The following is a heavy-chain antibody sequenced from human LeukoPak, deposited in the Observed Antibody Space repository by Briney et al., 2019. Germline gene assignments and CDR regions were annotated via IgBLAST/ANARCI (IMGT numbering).Heavy chain of an antibody. CDR3: ARDRSSGSYGYFDY. CDR1: GGTFSSYA. J-gene: IGHJ4*02. Sequence: ASVKVSCKASGGTFSSYAISWVRQAPGQGLEWMGGIIPIFGTANYAQKFQGRVTITTDESTSTAYMELSSLRSEDTAVYYCARDRSSGSYGYFDYWGQGTLVTVSS. V-gene: IGHV1-69*05. D-gene: IGHD1-26*01. CDR2: IIPIFGTA.